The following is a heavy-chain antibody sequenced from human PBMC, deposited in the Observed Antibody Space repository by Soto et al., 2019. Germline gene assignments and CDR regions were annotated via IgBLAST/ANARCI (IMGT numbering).Heavy chain of an antibody. CDR3: ARARIAVAGFGHFDY. J-gene: IGHJ4*02. Sequence: SETLSLTCAVSGYSIISGYYWGWIRQPPGKGLEWIGNIYHSGSTYYNPSLKSRVTISVDTSKNQFSLKLTSVTAADTAVYYCARARIAVAGFGHFDYWGQGTLVTVSS. V-gene: IGHV4-38-2*01. D-gene: IGHD6-19*01. CDR2: IYHSGST. CDR1: GYSIISGYY.